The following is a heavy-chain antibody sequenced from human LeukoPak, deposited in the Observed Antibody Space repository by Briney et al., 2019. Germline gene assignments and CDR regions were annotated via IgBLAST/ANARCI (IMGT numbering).Heavy chain of an antibody. D-gene: IGHD5-24*01. CDR2: ISSDGIST. CDR1: GFTLSTYW. CDR3: ARSREPGRDGDY. J-gene: IGHJ4*02. Sequence: GGSLRLSCAASGFTLSTYWMHWVRQVPGKGLVWVSRISSDGISTAYADSVKGRFTLSRDNAKNTLYLQMNSLRADDTAVYYCARSREPGRDGDYWGQGTLVTVSS. V-gene: IGHV3-74*01.